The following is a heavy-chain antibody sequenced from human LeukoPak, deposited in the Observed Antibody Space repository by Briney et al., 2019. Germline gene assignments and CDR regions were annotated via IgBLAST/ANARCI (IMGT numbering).Heavy chain of an antibody. J-gene: IGHJ4*02. Sequence: PSETLSLTCTVSGGSISGDYCSWIRQPPGPGLDLIGYIYYSGSTNYNPSLKSRVTISVDTSKNQFSLKLSSVTAADTAVYYCATHSAAAAVYFVYWGQGALVTVSS. CDR1: GGSISGDY. V-gene: IGHV4-59*08. CDR3: ATHSAAAAVYFVY. CDR2: IYYSGST. D-gene: IGHD6-13*01.